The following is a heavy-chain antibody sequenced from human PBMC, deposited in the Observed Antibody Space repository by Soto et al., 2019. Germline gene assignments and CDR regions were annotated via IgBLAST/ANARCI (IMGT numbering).Heavy chain of an antibody. CDR1: GGTFSTYS. V-gene: IGHV1-69*02. J-gene: IGHJ3*02. CDR3: TIGSWSGEVFDI. CDR2: IIPMLGIR. Sequence: QVQLVQSGAEVKKPGSSVKVSCKDSGGTFSTYSMFWVRQAPGQGLEWMGRIIPMLGIRNYAQRFQDRVTITADESTATAHMELSSLRSEDTALYYCTIGSWSGEVFDIWGQGTMVTVS. D-gene: IGHD2-21*01.